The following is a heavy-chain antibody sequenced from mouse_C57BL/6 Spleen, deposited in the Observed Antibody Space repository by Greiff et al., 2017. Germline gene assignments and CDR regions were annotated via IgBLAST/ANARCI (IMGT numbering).Heavy chain of an antibody. CDR3: TRGIYYGNYDYAMDY. Sequence: VQLQQSGAELVRPGASVTLSCKASGYTFTDYEMHWVKQTPVHGLEWIGAIDPETGGTAYNQKFKGKAILTADKSSSTAYMELRSLTSEDSAVYYCTRGIYYGNYDYAMDYWGHGTSVTVSS. CDR2: IDPETGGT. CDR1: GYTFTDYE. V-gene: IGHV1-15*01. J-gene: IGHJ4*01. D-gene: IGHD2-1*01.